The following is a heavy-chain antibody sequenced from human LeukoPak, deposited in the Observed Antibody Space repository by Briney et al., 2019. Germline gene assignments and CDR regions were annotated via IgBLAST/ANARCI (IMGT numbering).Heavy chain of an antibody. D-gene: IGHD3-22*01. V-gene: IGHV3-74*01. CDR2: INSDGSST. CDR3: AYGRDYYDSSGYYYSPPFDY. J-gene: IGHJ4*02. CDR1: GFTFSSYW. Sequence: GGPLRLSCAASGFTFSSYWMHWVRQAPGKGLVWVSRINSDGSSTSYADSVKGRFTISRDNAKNTLYLQMNSLRAEDTAVYYCAYGRDYYDSSGYYYSPPFDYWGQGTLVTVSS.